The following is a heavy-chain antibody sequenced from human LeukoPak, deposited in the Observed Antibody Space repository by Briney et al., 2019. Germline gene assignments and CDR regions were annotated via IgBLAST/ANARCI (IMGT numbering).Heavy chain of an antibody. CDR1: GFTLSDYG. Sequence: PGGALRLSCAASGFTLSDYGMPWVRQAPAKGLERVTFMPYDGSNKNYAEKVKGRFTISRDNSKNTLYLQMSSLRAEDTAVYYCAKDRLVPGSVLDYWGQGTLVTVSS. V-gene: IGHV3-30*02. J-gene: IGHJ4*02. D-gene: IGHD2-8*02. CDR3: AKDRLVPGSVLDY. CDR2: MPYDGSNK.